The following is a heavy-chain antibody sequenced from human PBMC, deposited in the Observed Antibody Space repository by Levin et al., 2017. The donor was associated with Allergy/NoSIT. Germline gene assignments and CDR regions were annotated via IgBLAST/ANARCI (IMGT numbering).Heavy chain of an antibody. J-gene: IGHJ3*02. Sequence: GESLKISCAASGFTFSNAWMNWVRQAPGKGLEWVGRIKSKTDGGTTDYAAPVKGRFTISRDDSKNTVYLQMNSLKTEDTAVYYCTTGLRLYAFDIWGQGTMVTVSS. CDR1: GFTFSNAW. CDR2: IKSKTDGGTT. D-gene: IGHD5-12*01. CDR3: TTGLRLYAFDI. V-gene: IGHV3-15*07.